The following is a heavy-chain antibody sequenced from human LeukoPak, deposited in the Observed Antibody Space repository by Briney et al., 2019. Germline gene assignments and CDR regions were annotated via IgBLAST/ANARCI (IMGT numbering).Heavy chain of an antibody. Sequence: ASVKVSCKASGYIFTNYGISWVRQAPGQGLEWMGWISGYNGKTHYAQKLQGRVTMTTGTSTSTAYMELRSLRSDDTAVYYCARDYVDDYVWGSYRPHYYYYMDVWGKGTTVTISS. CDR2: ISGYNGKT. CDR3: ARDYVDDYVWGSYRPHYYYYMDV. J-gene: IGHJ6*03. CDR1: GYIFTNYG. D-gene: IGHD3-16*02. V-gene: IGHV1-18*01.